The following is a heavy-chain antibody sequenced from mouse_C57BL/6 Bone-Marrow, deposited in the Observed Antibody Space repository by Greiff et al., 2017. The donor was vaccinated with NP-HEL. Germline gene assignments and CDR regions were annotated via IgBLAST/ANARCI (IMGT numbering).Heavy chain of an antibody. V-gene: IGHV3-8*01. CDR3: ARGGGTTVVDYAMDY. CDR1: GYSITSDY. D-gene: IGHD1-1*01. CDR2: ISYSGST. Sequence: DVMLVESGPGLAKPSQTLSLTCSVTGYSITSDYWNWIRKFPGNKLEYMGYISYSGSTYYNPSLKSRISITRDTSKNQYYLQLNSVTTEDTATYYCARGGGTTVVDYAMDYWGQGTSVTVSS. J-gene: IGHJ4*01.